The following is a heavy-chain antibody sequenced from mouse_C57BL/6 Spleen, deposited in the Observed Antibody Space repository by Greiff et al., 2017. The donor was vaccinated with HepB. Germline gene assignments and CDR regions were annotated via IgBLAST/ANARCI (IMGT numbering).Heavy chain of an antibody. V-gene: IGHV7-3*01. CDR1: GFTFTDYY. CDR2: IRNKANGYTT. Sequence: DVKLVESGGGLVQPGGSLSLSCAASGFTFTDYYMRWVRQPPGKALEWLGSIRNKANGYTTEYSASVKGRFTISRDISQTILDLQMNAMRAEDSATYYCARHYGSSYWYFDVWGTGTTVTVSS. CDR3: ARHYGSSYWYFDV. D-gene: IGHD1-1*01. J-gene: IGHJ1*03.